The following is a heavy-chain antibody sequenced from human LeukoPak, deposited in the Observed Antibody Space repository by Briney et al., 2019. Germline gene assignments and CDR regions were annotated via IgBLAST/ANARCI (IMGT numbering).Heavy chain of an antibody. CDR2: IKQDGSEK. CDR1: GFTFSNYW. V-gene: IGHV3-7*01. Sequence: GGSQRLSCAASGFTFSNYWMSWVRQTPGNGLEWVANIKQDGSEKYYVDSVKGRFTISRDNAKNSLYLQVNSLRAEDTAVYYCARDRTPGDWGQGTLVTVSS. CDR3: ARDRTPGD. D-gene: IGHD1/OR15-1a*01. J-gene: IGHJ4*02.